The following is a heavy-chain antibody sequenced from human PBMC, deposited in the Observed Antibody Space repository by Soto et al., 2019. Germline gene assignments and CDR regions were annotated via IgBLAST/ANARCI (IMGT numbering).Heavy chain of an antibody. CDR2: INPSGGST. Sequence: QVQLVQSGTEVKEPGASVSLSCKASGYTFTTYYIHWVQQAPGHGLEWMGMINPSGGSTTYAQNFQGRVTMTRDTSTSTVYMDLNSLRSDDTAVYYCARATSAGNGRRVDVWGQGTTVTVSS. J-gene: IGHJ6*02. V-gene: IGHV1-46*01. CDR3: ARATSAGNGRRVDV. D-gene: IGHD6-13*01. CDR1: GYTFTTYY.